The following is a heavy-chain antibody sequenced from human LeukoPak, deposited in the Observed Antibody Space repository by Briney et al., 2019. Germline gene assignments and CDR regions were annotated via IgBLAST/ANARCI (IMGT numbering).Heavy chain of an antibody. CDR3: APLSTVAGGFDY. J-gene: IGHJ4*02. V-gene: IGHV3-74*01. CDR1: GFTFSDYW. CDR2: ISYDGGGT. D-gene: IGHD6-19*01. Sequence: GGSLRLSCAASGFTFSDYWMHWVRHTPGKGLVWVSRISYDGGGTNYADSVKGRFTISRDNAKNTLYLQMNSLRAEDTALYYCAPLSTVAGGFDYWGQGTLVTVSS.